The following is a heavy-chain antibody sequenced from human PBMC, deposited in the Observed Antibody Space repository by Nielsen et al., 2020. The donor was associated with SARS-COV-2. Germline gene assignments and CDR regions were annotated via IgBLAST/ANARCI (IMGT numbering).Heavy chain of an antibody. CDR3: ARALYSGSHYYYGIDV. V-gene: IGHV3-13*04. D-gene: IGHD1-26*01. J-gene: IGHJ6*02. Sequence: GGSLRLSCAASGFTFSSYDMHWVRQVTGKGLEWVSAIGSAGDPYYPDSVRGRFTISRENAKDSLYLEINSLRAGDTAVYYCARALYSGSHYYYGIDVWGQGTTVTVSS. CDR1: GFTFSSYD. CDR2: IGSAGDP.